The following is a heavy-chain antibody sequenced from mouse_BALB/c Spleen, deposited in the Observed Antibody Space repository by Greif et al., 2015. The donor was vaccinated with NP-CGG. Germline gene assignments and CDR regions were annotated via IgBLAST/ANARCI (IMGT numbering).Heavy chain of an antibody. CDR2: IYPGDGDT. D-gene: IGHD2-1*01. V-gene: IGHV1-82*01. CDR1: GYAFSSSW. Sequence: QVQLKESGPELVKPGASVKISCKASGYAFSSSWMNWVKQRPGQGLEWIGRIYPGDGDTNYNGKFKGKATLTADKSSSTAYMQLSSLTSVDSAVYFCARGGVYYGNYALAYWGQGTLVTVSA. CDR3: ARGGVYYGNYALAY. J-gene: IGHJ3*01.